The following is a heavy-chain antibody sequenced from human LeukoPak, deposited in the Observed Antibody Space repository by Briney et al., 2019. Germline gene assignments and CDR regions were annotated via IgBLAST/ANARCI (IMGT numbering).Heavy chain of an antibody. J-gene: IGHJ4*02. CDR2: IRSDGYHT. CDR3: AKPSGSGVDY. V-gene: IGHV3-30*02. CDR1: GFIFDTYD. D-gene: IGHD1-26*01. Sequence: GGSLRLSCGASGFIFDTYDMHWVRQAPGKGLEWVAFIRSDGYHTYYADSVKGRFTITRDNSKNTLYLQMSSLRLEDMAVYYCAKPSGSGVDYWGRGTRVTVSS.